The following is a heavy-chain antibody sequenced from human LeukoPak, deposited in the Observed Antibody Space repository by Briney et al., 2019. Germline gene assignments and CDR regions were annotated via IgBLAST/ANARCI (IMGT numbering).Heavy chain of an antibody. V-gene: IGHV3-11*01. CDR1: GFTFSDHY. CDR2: ISGSSSDI. Sequence: GGSLRLSCVASGFTFSDHYMSWFRQAPGKGLEWVSYISGSSSDIYYADSVKGRFTISRDNAKNSVYLQMNSLRVEDTAIYYCARDKGTYWGQGTLVTVSS. J-gene: IGHJ4*02. CDR3: ARDKGTY.